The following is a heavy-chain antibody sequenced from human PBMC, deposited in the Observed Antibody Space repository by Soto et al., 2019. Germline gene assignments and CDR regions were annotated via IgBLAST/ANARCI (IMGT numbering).Heavy chain of an antibody. CDR1: GGSFSRYY. J-gene: IGHJ6*02. CDR3: ARVQMTTATNYYYGMDV. CDR2: INHSGST. D-gene: IGHD4-17*01. Sequence: SETLSLTCAVYGGSFSRYYWSWIRQPPGKGLEWIGEINHSGSTNYNPSIKSRVTISVDTSKNQFSLKLRSVTAADTAVYYCARVQMTTATNYYYGMDVWGQGTTVTVSS. V-gene: IGHV4-34*01.